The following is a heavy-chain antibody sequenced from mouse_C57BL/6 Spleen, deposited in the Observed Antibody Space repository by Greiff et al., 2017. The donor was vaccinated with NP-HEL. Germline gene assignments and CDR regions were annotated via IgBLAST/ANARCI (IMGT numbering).Heavy chain of an antibody. D-gene: IGHD4-1*01. CDR2: IWSGGST. V-gene: IGHV2-2*01. J-gene: IGHJ4*01. CDR1: GFSLTSYG. CDR3: ARWERGNAMDY. Sequence: VMLVESGPGLVQPSQSLSITCTVSGFSLTSYGVHWVRQSPGKGLEWLGVIWSGGSTDYNAAFISRLSISKDNSKSQVFFKMNSLQADDTAIYYCARWERGNAMDYWGQGTSVTVSS.